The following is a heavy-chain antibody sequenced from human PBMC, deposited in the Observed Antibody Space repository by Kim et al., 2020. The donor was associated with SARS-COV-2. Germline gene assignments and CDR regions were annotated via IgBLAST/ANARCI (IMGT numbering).Heavy chain of an antibody. CDR3: ARGSSWYLGY. J-gene: IGHJ4*02. D-gene: IGHD6-13*01. Sequence: STSYADSVKGRFTISRDNAKNTLYLQMNSLRAEDTAVYYCARGSSWYLGYWGQGTLVTVSS. CDR2: ST. V-gene: IGHV3-74*01.